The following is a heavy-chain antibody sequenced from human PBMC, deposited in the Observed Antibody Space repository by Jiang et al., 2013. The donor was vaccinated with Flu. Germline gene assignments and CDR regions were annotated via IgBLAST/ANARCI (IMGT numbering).Heavy chain of an antibody. CDR1: GFTFSSYS. Sequence: QLLESGGGLVKPGGSLRLSCAASGFTFSSYSMNWVRQAPGKGLEWVSYISSSSSTIYYADSVKGRFTISRDNAKNSLYLQMNSLRAEDTAVYYCARVSNGGPEAFDIWGQGTMVTVSS. D-gene: IGHD2-8*01. CDR3: ARVSNGGPEAFDI. CDR2: ISSSSSTI. J-gene: IGHJ3*02. V-gene: IGHV3-48*01.